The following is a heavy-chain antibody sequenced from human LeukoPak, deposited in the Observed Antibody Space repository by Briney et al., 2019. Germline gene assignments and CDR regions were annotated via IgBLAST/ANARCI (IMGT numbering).Heavy chain of an antibody. CDR1: GGSISSYY. V-gene: IGHV4-59*08. Sequence: PSETLSLTCTVSGGSISSYYWSWIRQPPGKGLEWIGYLFHSGTPRYNPSLKSRVTISAGTSKNQFFLTPNSTTAADTAVYYCARRRGWKQQLVYFDYWGQGTLATVSS. J-gene: IGHJ4*02. CDR2: LFHSGTP. D-gene: IGHD6-13*01. CDR3: ARRRGWKQQLVYFDY.